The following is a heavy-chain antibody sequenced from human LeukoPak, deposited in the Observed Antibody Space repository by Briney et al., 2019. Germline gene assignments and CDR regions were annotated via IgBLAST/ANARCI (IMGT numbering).Heavy chain of an antibody. CDR3: AREGTMVRGVIITNWFDP. CDR2: IYHSGST. Sequence: PSETLSLTCTVSGYSISSGYYWGWIRPPPGKGLEWIGSIYHSGSTYYNPSLKSRVTISVDTSKNQFSLKLSSVTAADTAVYYCAREGTMVRGVIITNWFDPWGQGTLVTVSS. CDR1: GYSISSGYY. J-gene: IGHJ5*02. V-gene: IGHV4-38-2*02. D-gene: IGHD3-10*01.